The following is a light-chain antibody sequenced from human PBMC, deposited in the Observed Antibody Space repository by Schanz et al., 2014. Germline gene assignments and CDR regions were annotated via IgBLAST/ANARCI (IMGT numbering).Light chain of an antibody. V-gene: IGLV2-14*01. CDR3: SSYTSSDNLV. J-gene: IGLJ3*02. CDR2: DVS. CDR1: SSDVGGYNY. Sequence: QSVLTQPASVSGSPGQWITISCTGTSSDVGGYNYVSWFQQHAGKAPKVMIYDVSNRPSGVSHRFSGSKSGNTASLTISGLQPEDEADYYCSSYTSSDNLVFGGGTKVTVL.